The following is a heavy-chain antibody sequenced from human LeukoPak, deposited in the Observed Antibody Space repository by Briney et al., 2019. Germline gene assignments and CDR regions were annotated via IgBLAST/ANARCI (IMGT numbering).Heavy chain of an antibody. Sequence: SETLSLTCTASGGSFSTYYWSWIRQPPGKGLEWIGYIYYSGDTNYNPSLKSRVTISVDKSKNQSSLKLSSVTAADTAVYYWARCIAVAGPDAFDIWGQGTMVTVSS. J-gene: IGHJ3*02. CDR2: IYYSGDT. D-gene: IGHD6-19*01. V-gene: IGHV4-59*12. CDR3: ARCIAVAGPDAFDI. CDR1: GGSFSTYY.